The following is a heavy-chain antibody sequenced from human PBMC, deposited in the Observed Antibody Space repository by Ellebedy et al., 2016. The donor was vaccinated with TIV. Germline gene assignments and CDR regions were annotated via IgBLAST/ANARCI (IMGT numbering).Heavy chain of an antibody. CDR3: ARWFGELLYVRWFAS. D-gene: IGHD3-10*01. CDR1: GGSMTRSSYY. J-gene: IGHJ5*01. Sequence: SETLSLTCTVSGGSMTRSSYYWAWIRQPPGKGLEWIGSIYYSGTTYYNPSLKSRVTISVDTSKNQFSLKLSSVTAADTAVYHCARWFGELLYVRWFASWGQGTLVTVSS. CDR2: IYYSGTT. V-gene: IGHV4-39*01.